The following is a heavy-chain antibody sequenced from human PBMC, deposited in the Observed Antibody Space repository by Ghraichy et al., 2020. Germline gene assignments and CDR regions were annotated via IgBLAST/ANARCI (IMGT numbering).Heavy chain of an antibody. D-gene: IGHD6-19*01. CDR3: ARRHSSGWSDY. CDR1: GGSISSGGYY. J-gene: IGHJ4*02. Sequence: SETLSLTCTVSGGSISSGGYYWSWIRQHPGKGLEWIGYIYYSGSTYYNPSLKSRVTISVDTSKNQFSLKLSSVTAADTAVYYCARRHSSGWSDYWGQGTLVTVSS. V-gene: IGHV4-31*03. CDR2: IYYSGST.